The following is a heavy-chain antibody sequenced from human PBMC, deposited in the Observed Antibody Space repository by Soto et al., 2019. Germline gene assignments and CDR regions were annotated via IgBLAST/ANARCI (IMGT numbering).Heavy chain of an antibody. J-gene: IGHJ4*02. V-gene: IGHV3-7*04. Sequence: EVQLVESGGGLVQPGGSLRLSCAASGFTFSSYWMSWVRQAPGKGLEWVANIKQDGSEKYYVDSVKGRFTISRDNAKNLLYLQMNSLRAEDTAVYYCARGEGVVVAAMYYFDYWGQGTLVTVSS. D-gene: IGHD2-15*01. CDR2: IKQDGSEK. CDR1: GFTFSSYW. CDR3: ARGEGVVVAAMYYFDY.